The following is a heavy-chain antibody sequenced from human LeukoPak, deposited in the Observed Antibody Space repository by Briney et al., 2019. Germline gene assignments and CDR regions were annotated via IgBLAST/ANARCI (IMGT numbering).Heavy chain of an antibody. CDR3: ARDFFKYGSGSFHDY. V-gene: IGHV4-38-2*02. CDR1: GHSISSDYY. D-gene: IGHD3-10*01. J-gene: IGHJ4*02. Sequence: SETLSLTCSVSGHSISSDYYWGWIRQPPGKGLEWIGSVIHSGSAYYDPSLKSRVTMSVDTSKNQLSLKLTSVTAADTAVYYCARDFFKYGSGSFHDYWGQGTLVTVSS. CDR2: VIHSGSA.